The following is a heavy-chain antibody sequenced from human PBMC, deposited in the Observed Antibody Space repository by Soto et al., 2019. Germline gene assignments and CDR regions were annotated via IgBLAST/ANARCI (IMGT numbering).Heavy chain of an antibody. D-gene: IGHD1-26*01. Sequence: DVQLLESGGGLVQPGGSLRLSCAASGFTFSTYAMTCVRQSPGKGMEWVSALSAGRSTTHYAGSVKGRFTISRDNSSDTVYLQMNSRRVEDTAVYYWAKDHERYSMSYYDYVDFWGQGTLVTVSS. CDR3: AKDHERYSMSYYDYVDF. CDR2: LSAGRSTT. J-gene: IGHJ4*02. CDR1: GFTFSTYA. V-gene: IGHV3-23*01.